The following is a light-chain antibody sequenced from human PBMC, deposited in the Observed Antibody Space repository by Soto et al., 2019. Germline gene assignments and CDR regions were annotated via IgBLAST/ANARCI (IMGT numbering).Light chain of an antibody. CDR3: QQYCSSPPCT. J-gene: IGKJ5*01. CDR2: GAS. CDR1: QSVSSSY. V-gene: IGKV3-20*01. Sequence: EIVLTQSPGTLSLSPGERATLSCRASQSVSSSYLAWYQQKPGQAPRLLIYGASSRATGIPDRFSGSGSGTDFTLTISRPEPEDCAVYYCQQYCSSPPCTFGQGTRLEIK.